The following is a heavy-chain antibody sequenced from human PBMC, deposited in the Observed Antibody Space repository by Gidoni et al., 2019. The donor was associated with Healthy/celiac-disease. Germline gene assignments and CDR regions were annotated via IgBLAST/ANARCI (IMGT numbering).Heavy chain of an antibody. CDR3: ARGRAEGYYYGSGSYSDY. CDR1: GGSFSGYY. Sequence: QVQLQQWGAGLLKPSETLSLTCAVYGGSFSGYYWSWIRQPPGKGLEWIGEINNSGSTNYNPSLKSRVTISVDTSKNQFSLKLSSVTAADTAVYYCARGRAEGYYYGSGSYSDYWGQGTLVTVSS. CDR2: INNSGST. D-gene: IGHD3-10*01. J-gene: IGHJ4*02. V-gene: IGHV4-34*01.